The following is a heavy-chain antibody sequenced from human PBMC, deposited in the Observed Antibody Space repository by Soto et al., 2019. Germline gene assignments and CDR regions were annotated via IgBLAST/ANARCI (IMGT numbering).Heavy chain of an antibody. CDR2: IYYTGST. Sequence: SETLSLTCTVSGGSFSSASYYWGWIRQPPGKGLEWIGSIYYTGSTYYNPSLKSRVTIPVDTPKNQFSLKLSSVTAADTAVYYCARQSENYYYMDAWGKGTTVTVSS. V-gene: IGHV4-39*01. CDR1: GGSFSSASYY. J-gene: IGHJ6*03. CDR3: ARQSENYYYMDA.